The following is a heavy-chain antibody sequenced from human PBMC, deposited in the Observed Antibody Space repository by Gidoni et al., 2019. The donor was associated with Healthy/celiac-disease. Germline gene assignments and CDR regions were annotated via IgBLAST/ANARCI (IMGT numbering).Heavy chain of an antibody. V-gene: IGHV1-58*01. CDR3: AAESDVLKINYYYGMDV. Sequence: QMQLVQSGPEVQKPGTSVKVSCKASGFTFTSSAVQWVRQARGQRLEWIGWIVVGSGNTNYAQKFQERVTITRDMSTSTAYMELSSLRSEDTAVYYCAAESDVLKINYYYGMDVWGQGTTVTVSS. CDR2: IVVGSGNT. J-gene: IGHJ6*02. D-gene: IGHD3-16*01. CDR1: GFTFTSSA.